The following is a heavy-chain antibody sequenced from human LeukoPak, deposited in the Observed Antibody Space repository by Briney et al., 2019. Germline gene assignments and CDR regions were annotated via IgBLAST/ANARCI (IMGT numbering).Heavy chain of an antibody. CDR2: IDPSDSYT. J-gene: IGHJ6*02. V-gene: IGHV5-10-1*01. Sequence: GESLKISCKGSGYSFTSYWISWVRQMPGKGLEWMGRIDPSDSYTNYSPSFQGHVTISADKSISTAYLQWSSLKASDTAMYYCARHFYSSSSDYYYYGMDVWGQGTTVTVSS. CDR3: ARHFYSSSSDYYYYGMDV. D-gene: IGHD6-6*01. CDR1: GYSFTSYW.